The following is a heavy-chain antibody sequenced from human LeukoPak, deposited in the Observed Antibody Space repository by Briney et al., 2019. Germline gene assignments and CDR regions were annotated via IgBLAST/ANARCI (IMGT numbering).Heavy chain of an antibody. D-gene: IGHD2-21*02. V-gene: IGHV3-23*01. CDR3: AKDRTAYCGGDCYSSFDY. J-gene: IGHJ4*02. Sequence: GGSLRLSCAASGFTFSSYAMSWVRQAPGKGLEWVSAISGSGGSTYYADSVKGRFTISRDNSKNTLYLQMNSLRAEDTAVYYCAKDRTAYCGGDCYSSFDYWGQGTLVTVSS. CDR2: ISGSGGST. CDR1: GFTFSSYA.